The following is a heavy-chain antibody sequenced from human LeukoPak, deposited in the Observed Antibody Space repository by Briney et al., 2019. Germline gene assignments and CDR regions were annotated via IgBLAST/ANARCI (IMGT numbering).Heavy chain of an antibody. CDR1: GGSFSGYY. CDR3: ARARGAANYYYYYMDV. J-gene: IGHJ6*03. CDR2: INHRGST. Sequence: SETLSLTCAVYGGSFSGYYWSWIRQPPGKGLEWIGEINHRGSTNYNPSLKSRVTISVDTSKNQFSLKLSSVTAADTAVYYCARARGAANYYYYYMDVWGKGTTVTVSS. D-gene: IGHD6-13*01. V-gene: IGHV4-34*01.